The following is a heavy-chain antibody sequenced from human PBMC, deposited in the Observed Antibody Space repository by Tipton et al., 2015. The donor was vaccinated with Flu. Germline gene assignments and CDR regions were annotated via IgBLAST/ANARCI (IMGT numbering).Heavy chain of an antibody. D-gene: IGHD3-10*02. J-gene: IGHJ4*02. CDR2: IDYVGDS. CDR3: ARLSYYDVDLKNFYFDY. CDR1: GGSISSYF. V-gene: IGHV4-39*01. Sequence: TLSLTCAVAGGSISSYFGAWIRQPPGKGLELIGTIDYVGDSQYNPSLKSRVTISVDTSKSQFSLKLRSVTAADTAVYYCARLSYYDVDLKNFYFDYWGQGALVTVSS.